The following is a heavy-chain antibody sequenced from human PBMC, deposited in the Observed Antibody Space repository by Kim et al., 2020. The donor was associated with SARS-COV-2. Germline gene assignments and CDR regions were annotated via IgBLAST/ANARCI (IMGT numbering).Heavy chain of an antibody. Sequence: SETLSLTCAVYGGSFSGYYWSWIRQPPGKGLEWIGEINHSGSTNYNPSLKSRVIISVDTSKNQFSFKLSSVTAADSAVYYCARVSGYQLNWFDHWGKGT. CDR3: ARVSGYQLNWFDH. V-gene: IGHV4-34*01. D-gene: IGHD3-22*01. CDR2: INHSGST. CDR1: GGSFSGYY. J-gene: IGHJ5*02.